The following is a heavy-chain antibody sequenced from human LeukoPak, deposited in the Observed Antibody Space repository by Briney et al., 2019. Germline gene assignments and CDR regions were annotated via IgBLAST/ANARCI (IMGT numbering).Heavy chain of an antibody. CDR3: ARLCCSSTSCYDY. J-gene: IGHJ4*02. Sequence: GGSLRLSCAASGFTFSSYAMHWVRQAPGKGLEWVAVISYDGSNKYYADSVKGRFTISRDNSKNTLYLQMNSLRAEDTAVYYCARLCCSSTSCYDYWGQGTLVTVSS. CDR2: ISYDGSNK. V-gene: IGHV3-30-3*01. D-gene: IGHD2-2*01. CDR1: GFTFSSYA.